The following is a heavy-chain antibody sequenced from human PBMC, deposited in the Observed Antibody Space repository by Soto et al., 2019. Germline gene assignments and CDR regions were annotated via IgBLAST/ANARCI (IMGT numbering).Heavy chain of an antibody. CDR3: AKDQGDIVVAVGPFEQ. J-gene: IGHJ4*02. V-gene: IGHV3-23*01. D-gene: IGHD2-15*01. CDR2: ISADGTRT. CDR1: GFTFSNYG. Sequence: EVQLLESGGDLVQPGGSLRLSCAASGFTFSNYGMSWVRQAPGKGLEWVSAISADGTRTKYADSVKGRFTFSRDNSMNTLSLQMNSLRAEDAALYYCAKDQGDIVVAVGPFEQWGQGTLVTVSS.